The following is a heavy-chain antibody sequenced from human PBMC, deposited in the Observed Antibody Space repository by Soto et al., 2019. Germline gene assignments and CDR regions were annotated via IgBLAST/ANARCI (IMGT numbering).Heavy chain of an antibody. CDR2: ISFDGSNT. D-gene: IGHD6-19*01. Sequence: QVQLVECGGGVVQPGRSLRLSCAASGFTFSSYGMHWVCQAPGKGLEWVALISFDGSNTYYADSVKGRFTISRDNSQNTLYLQMHSLRAEDTSLYYCGAGQFFSDYWGQGTLVTVSS. J-gene: IGHJ4*02. CDR3: GAGQFFSDY. V-gene: IGHV3-30*03. CDR1: GFTFSSYG.